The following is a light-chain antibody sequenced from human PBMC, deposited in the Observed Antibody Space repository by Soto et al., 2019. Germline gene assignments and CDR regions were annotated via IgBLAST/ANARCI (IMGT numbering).Light chain of an antibody. Sequence: EIVLTQSPATLSLSPGERATLSCTSSQSVISSYLAWYQQKPGQAPRFLIYGASSRATAMLDRFRCSGSGTHFILTISTLQPADFATYQRRQFHSLFGPGTKVDIK. CDR2: GAS. CDR1: QSVISSY. V-gene: IGKV3-20*01. CDR3: RQFHSL. J-gene: IGKJ3*01.